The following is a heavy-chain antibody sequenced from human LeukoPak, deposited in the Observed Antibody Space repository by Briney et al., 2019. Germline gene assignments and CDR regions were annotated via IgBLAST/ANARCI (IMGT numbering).Heavy chain of an antibody. CDR3: ARIGFEVAAAGPYNWLLP. CDR2: IYYSGST. Sequence: PSETLSVTSADPVGSLSSSSYYSGWIRQPPGKGLEWIGSIYYSGSTYYNPSLKSRVTISVDTSKNQFSLKLSSVTAADTAVYYCARIGFEVAAAGPYNWLLPWRRGTLVTVSS. J-gene: IGHJ5*02. CDR1: VGSLSSSSYY. D-gene: IGHD6-13*01. V-gene: IGHV4-39*01.